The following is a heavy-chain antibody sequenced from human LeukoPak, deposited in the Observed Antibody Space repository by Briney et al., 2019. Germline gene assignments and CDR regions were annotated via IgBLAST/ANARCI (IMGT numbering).Heavy chain of an antibody. Sequence: PGGSLRLSCAASGFTFSSYWMSWVRQAPGKGLEWVANIKQDGSEKYYVDSVKGRFTISRGNAKNSLYLQMNSLRAEDTAVYYCARGPGYSGYDTFDYWGQGTLVTVSS. D-gene: IGHD5-12*01. V-gene: IGHV3-7*03. CDR2: IKQDGSEK. CDR3: ARGPGYSGYDTFDY. J-gene: IGHJ4*02. CDR1: GFTFSSYW.